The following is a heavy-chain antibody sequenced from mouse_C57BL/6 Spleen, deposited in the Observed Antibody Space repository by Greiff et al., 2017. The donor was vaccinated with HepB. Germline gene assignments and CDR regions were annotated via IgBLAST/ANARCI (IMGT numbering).Heavy chain of an antibody. CDR3: ARCLNGYDAMDY. D-gene: IGHD6-1*01. V-gene: IGHV1-53*01. Sequence: QVQLQQSGTELVKPGASVKLSCKASGYTFTSYWMHWVKQRPGQGLEWIGNINPSNGGTNYNEKFKSKATLTVDKSSSTAYMQLSSLTSEDSAVYYCARCLNGYDAMDYWGQGTSVTVSS. J-gene: IGHJ4*01. CDR2: INPSNGGT. CDR1: GYTFTSYW.